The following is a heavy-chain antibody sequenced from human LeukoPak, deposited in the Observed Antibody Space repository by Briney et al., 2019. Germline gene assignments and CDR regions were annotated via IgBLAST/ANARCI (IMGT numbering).Heavy chain of an antibody. CDR3: ARAADDYDFWSGYYSIDY. CDR1: GGSIRSNY. V-gene: IGHV4-59*01. CDR2: ISDSGNT. D-gene: IGHD3-3*01. Sequence: SETLSLTCTVSGGSIRSNYWSWIRQPPGKGLEWIGCISDSGNTNYNPSLKSRVTISVDTSKNQFSLKLSSVTAADTAVYYCARAADDYDFWSGYYSIDYWGQGTLVTVSS. J-gene: IGHJ4*02.